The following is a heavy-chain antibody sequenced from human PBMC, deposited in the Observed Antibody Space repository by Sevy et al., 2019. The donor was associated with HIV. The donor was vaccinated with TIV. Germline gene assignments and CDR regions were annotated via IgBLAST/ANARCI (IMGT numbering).Heavy chain of an antibody. CDR3: ARDSPLLWFGESSFDY. V-gene: IGHV3-7*01. CDR1: GFTFSSYW. Sequence: GSLRLSCAASGFTFSSYWMSWVRQAPGKGLEWVANIKQDGSEKYYVDSVKGRFTISRDNAKNSLYLQMNSLRAEDTAVYYCARDSPLLWFGESSFDYWGQGTLVTVSS. D-gene: IGHD3-10*01. CDR2: IKQDGSEK. J-gene: IGHJ4*02.